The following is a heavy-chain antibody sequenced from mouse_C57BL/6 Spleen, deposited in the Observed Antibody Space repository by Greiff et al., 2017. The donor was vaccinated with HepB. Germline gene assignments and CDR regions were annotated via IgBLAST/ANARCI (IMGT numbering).Heavy chain of an antibody. CDR1: GYTFTDYN. V-gene: IGHV1-18*01. J-gene: IGHJ4*01. Sequence: VQLQQSGPELVKPGASVKIPCKASGYTFTDYNMDWVKQSHGKSLEWIGDINPNNGGTIYNQKFKGKATLTVDKSSSTAYMELRSLTSEDTAVYYCARRGDYYGSSYDYAMDYWGQGTSVTVSS. CDR3: ARRGDYYGSSYDYAMDY. CDR2: INPNNGGT. D-gene: IGHD1-1*01.